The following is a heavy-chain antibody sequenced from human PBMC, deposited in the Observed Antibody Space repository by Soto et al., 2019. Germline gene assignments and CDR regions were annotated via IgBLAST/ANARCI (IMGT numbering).Heavy chain of an antibody. J-gene: IGHJ4*02. CDR3: AKSLCGYGPRLYF. D-gene: IGHD6-25*01. V-gene: IGHV4-59*01. CDR2: IYYSGST. Sequence: TLSLNCTIRNASIGRYYWRWIWQPPGKGLEWIGYIYYSGSTNYNPSLKSRVTISVDTSKNQFSLKLSSVTAADTAVYYFAKSLCGYGPRLYFCGQGSLDTVS. CDR1: NASIGRYY.